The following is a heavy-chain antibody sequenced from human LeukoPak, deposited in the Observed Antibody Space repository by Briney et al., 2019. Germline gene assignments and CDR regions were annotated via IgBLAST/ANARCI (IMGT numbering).Heavy chain of an antibody. CDR3: ARDPSNTSGNYPYFDY. CDR2: ISAYNGDT. V-gene: IGHV1-18*01. J-gene: IGHJ4*02. D-gene: IGHD3-22*01. Sequence: ASVKVSCKASGYTFTRHGISWVRQAPGQGLEWMGWISAYNGDTKYARNFQGRVTITTDTSTTTAYMELRSLGSDDTAVYYCARDPSNTSGNYPYFDYWGQGTLVTVSS. CDR1: GYTFTRHG.